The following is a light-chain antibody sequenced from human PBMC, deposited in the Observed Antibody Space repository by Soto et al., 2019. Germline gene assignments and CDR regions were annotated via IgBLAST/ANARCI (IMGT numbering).Light chain of an antibody. CDR1: RSVGNS. Sequence: EIVLTQSPATLSLTPGERATLSCSASRSVGNSLAWYQQKPGQAPGLLIYEVSTRATVIPARFSGSGSGTDFTLTISSLESEDFAIYYCHQHSDWPLTFGAGTRVEI. J-gene: IGKJ4*01. CDR2: EVS. V-gene: IGKV3-11*01. CDR3: HQHSDWPLT.